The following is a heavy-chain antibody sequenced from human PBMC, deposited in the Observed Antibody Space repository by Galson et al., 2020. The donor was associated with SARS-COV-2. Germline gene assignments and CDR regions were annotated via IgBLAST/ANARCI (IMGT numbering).Heavy chain of an antibody. CDR1: GFTFSNYT. J-gene: IGHJ4*02. D-gene: IGHD1-26*01. CDR2: ISSDSSSK. Sequence: RGSLRLSCTASGFTFSNYTMNWVRQAPGKGLEWVSSISSDSSSKYYADSVKGRFTISRDNAKNSLSLQMNSLRADDTAVYYCAREGGGSDYWGQGTLVTVSP. V-gene: IGHV3-21*03. CDR3: AREGGGSDY.